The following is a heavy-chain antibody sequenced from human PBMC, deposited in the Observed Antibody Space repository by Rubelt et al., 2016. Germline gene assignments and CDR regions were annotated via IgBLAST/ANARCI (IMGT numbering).Heavy chain of an antibody. CDR2: ISAYNGNT. V-gene: IGHV1-18*01. Sequence: QVQLVQSGAEVKKPGASVEVSCKASGYTFTTYGINWVRQAPGQGLEWMGWISAYNGNTNHARKVQGRVTRTTDTATSKAYMELRSLRSDDTAVYYCAREAYSGRYPLIDYWGQGTLVTVSS. CDR1: GYTFTTYG. CDR3: AREAYSGRYPLIDY. J-gene: IGHJ4*02. D-gene: IGHD1-26*01.